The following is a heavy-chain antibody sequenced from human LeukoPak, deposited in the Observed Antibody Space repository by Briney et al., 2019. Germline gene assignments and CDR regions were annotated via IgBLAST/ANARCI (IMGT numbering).Heavy chain of an antibody. CDR2: IFHSGST. D-gene: IGHD3-10*01. CDR1: GGSISSYY. Sequence: SETLSLTCTVSGGSISSYYWSWIRQPPGKGLEWIGCIFHSGSTNYNPSLKSRVNISLGTSKNQFSLKLSSVTAADTAVYYCARDSQALWFGELKRFDYWGQGTLVTVSS. CDR3: ARDSQALWFGELKRFDY. J-gene: IGHJ4*02. V-gene: IGHV4-59*01.